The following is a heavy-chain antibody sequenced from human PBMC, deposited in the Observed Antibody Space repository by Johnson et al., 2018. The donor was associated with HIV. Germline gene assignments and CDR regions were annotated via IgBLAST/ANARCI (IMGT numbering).Heavy chain of an antibody. CDR2: LKSRADGGTT. CDR3: TTEGDAFDI. V-gene: IGHV3-15*07. J-gene: IGHJ3*02. Sequence: NWVRQAPGKGLEWVGRLKSRADGGTTDYAVSVKDRFTILRDDSKNTLYLQMSSLRTEDAGVYYCTTEGDAFDIWGQGTMVTVSS.